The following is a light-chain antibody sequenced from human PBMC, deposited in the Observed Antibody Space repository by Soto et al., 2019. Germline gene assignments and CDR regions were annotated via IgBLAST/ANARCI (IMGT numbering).Light chain of an antibody. J-gene: IGKJ1*01. Sequence: DIQMTQSPSSLSASVGDRVTISCQASQDIRRYLNWYQQKPGKAPKLLIYAASTLQSGVPSRFSGSGSGTEFTLTISSLQPDDFATYYCQQYNSYPWTFGQGTKVDI. CDR2: AAS. V-gene: IGKV1-16*01. CDR3: QQYNSYPWT. CDR1: QDIRRY.